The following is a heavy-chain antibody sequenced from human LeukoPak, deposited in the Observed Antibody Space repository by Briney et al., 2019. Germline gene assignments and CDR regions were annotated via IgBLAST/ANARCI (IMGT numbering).Heavy chain of an antibody. V-gene: IGHV4-38-2*02. D-gene: IGHD3-22*01. J-gene: IGHJ4*02. CDR3: ARDRTHGPKMIVVVTPSFD. Sequence: TETLSLTCTVSGYSISSGYYWGWIRQPPGKGLEWIGSIYHSGSTYYNPSLKSRVTISVDTSKNQFSLKLSSVTAADTAVYYCARDRTHGPKMIVVVTPSFDWGQGTLVTVSS. CDR1: GYSISSGYY. CDR2: IYHSGST.